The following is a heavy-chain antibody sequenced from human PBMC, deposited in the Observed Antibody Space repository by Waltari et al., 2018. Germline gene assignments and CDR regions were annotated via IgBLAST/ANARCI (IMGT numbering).Heavy chain of an antibody. J-gene: IGHJ4*02. D-gene: IGHD2-15*01. CDR2: VHHSGKT. CDR3: ARDRGRGLFLDS. Sequence: QLQLQQSGPGLVKPSESLSLTRVVSGDSMTSSDWWSWVRQSPGKGLEWIGQVHHSGKTNYNPSLASRVTVSIDTSNNQFSLKLPSPTAADTAMYYCARDRGRGLFLDSWGQGTLVTVSP. V-gene: IGHV4-4*02. CDR1: GDSMTSSDW.